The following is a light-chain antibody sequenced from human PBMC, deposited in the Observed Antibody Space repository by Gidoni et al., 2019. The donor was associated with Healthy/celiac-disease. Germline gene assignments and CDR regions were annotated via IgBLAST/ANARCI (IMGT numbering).Light chain of an antibody. Sequence: EATSPPLVVVFPGQTASITCSGDKLGDKYACWYQQKPGQSPVLVIYQDSKRPSGIPERFSGSNSGNTATLTISGTQAMDEADYYCQAWDSSINVVFGGGTKLTVL. CDR2: QDS. V-gene: IGLV3-1*01. CDR1: KLGDKY. CDR3: QAWDSSINVV. J-gene: IGLJ2*01.